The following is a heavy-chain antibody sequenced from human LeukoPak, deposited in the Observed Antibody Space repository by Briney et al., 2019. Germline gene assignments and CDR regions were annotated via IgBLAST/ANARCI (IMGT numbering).Heavy chain of an antibody. D-gene: IGHD2-21*02. V-gene: IGHV3-21*05. J-gene: IGHJ6*02. CDR2: TDVGGDGYK. CDR1: GFTFRSYS. Sequence: GGSLRLSCAASGFTFRSYSMNWVRQAPGKGLEWISYTDVGGDGYKYYADSVKGRFTISRDNAKNSLYLQMNCLRVEDTAVYYCARGVTATRYFYYGLDVWGLGTTVTVSS. CDR3: ARGVTATRYFYYGLDV.